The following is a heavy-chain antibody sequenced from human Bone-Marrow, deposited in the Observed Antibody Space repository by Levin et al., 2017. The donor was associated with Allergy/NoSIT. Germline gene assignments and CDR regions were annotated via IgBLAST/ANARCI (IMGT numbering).Heavy chain of an antibody. CDR1: GCSFSSYA. CDR3: AKAHIVVIPAAIRSFDY. V-gene: IGHV3-23*01. CDR2: ISGGGGST. Sequence: PGGSLRLSCAASGCSFSSYAMSWVRQAPGKGLEWVSAISGGGGSTYYADAVKGRFTISRDNSKNTLYLQMNSLRVEDTALYYCAKAHIVVIPAAIRSFDYWGQGTLVTVSS. J-gene: IGHJ4*02. D-gene: IGHD2-2*01.